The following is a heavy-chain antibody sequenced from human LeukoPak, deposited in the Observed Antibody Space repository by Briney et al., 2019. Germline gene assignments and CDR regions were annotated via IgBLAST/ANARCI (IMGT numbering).Heavy chain of an antibody. Sequence: WGSLRLSCAASGFTFDDYAMHWVRQAPGKGLEWVSSISSSSSYIYYADSVKGRFTISRDNAENSLYLQMNSLRAEDTAVYYCARGYCSSTSCYFHYYYYYGMDVWGQGTTVTVSS. CDR3: ARGYCSSTSCYFHYYYYYGMDV. J-gene: IGHJ6*02. V-gene: IGHV3-21*01. CDR1: GFTFDDYA. D-gene: IGHD2-2*01. CDR2: ISSSSSYI.